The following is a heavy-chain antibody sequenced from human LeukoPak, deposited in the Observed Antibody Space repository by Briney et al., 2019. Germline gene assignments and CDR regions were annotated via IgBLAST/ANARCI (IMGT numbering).Heavy chain of an antibody. Sequence: SETLSLTCTVSGGSITSYYYTWMRQPPGKGLEWIGYIYYSGNTNYNPSLKSRVTMSLDMSKNQFSLRLTSVTAADTAVYYCAREDSGTSIDYWGQGTLVTVSS. CDR2: IYYSGNT. J-gene: IGHJ4*01. D-gene: IGHD1-26*01. V-gene: IGHV4-59*01. CDR3: AREDSGTSIDY. CDR1: GGSITSYY.